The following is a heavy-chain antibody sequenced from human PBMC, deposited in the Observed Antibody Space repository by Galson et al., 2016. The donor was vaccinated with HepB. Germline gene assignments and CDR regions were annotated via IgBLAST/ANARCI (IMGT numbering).Heavy chain of an antibody. Sequence: SLRLSCAASGFTFNKSWMPWVRQAPGKRPEWVATINQDGSESTYVDSVKGRFIISRDNAKNSLSLQMNSLRPEDTAVYYRARKKYYYDTSPLGWFDPWGQGTLVTVSS. CDR2: INQDGSES. V-gene: IGHV3-7*03. J-gene: IGHJ5*02. CDR1: GFTFNKSW. CDR3: ARKKYYYDTSPLGWFDP. D-gene: IGHD3-22*01.